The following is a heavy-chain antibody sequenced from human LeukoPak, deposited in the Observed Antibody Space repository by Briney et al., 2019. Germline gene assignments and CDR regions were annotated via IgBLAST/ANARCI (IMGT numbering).Heavy chain of an antibody. CDR2: IKQDGSAK. D-gene: IGHD2-8*01. Sequence: GGSLRLSCAASGFTFSNYWMIWVRQAPGKGLEWVANIKQDGSAKFYVDSVKGRFTISRDNAKNSLYLQMNSLRVDDTAVYYCASTNSLDNWGQGTLVTVSS. V-gene: IGHV3-7*01. J-gene: IGHJ4*02. CDR1: GFTFSNYW. CDR3: ASTNSLDN.